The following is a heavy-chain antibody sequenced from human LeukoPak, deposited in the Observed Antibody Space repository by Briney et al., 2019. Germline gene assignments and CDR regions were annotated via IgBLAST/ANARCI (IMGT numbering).Heavy chain of an antibody. V-gene: IGHV3-30-3*01. CDR1: GFTFSSYA. D-gene: IGHD6-19*01. Sequence: PGGSLRLSCAASGFTFSSYAMHWVRQAPGKGLEWVAVISYDGSNKYYADSVKGRFTISRDNSKNTPYLQMNSLRAEDTAVYYCARDRASLGSSGPLDYWGQGTLVTVSS. J-gene: IGHJ4*02. CDR3: ARDRASLGSSGPLDY. CDR2: ISYDGSNK.